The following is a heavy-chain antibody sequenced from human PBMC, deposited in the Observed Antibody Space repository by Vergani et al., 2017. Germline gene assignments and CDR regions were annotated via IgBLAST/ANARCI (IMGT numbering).Heavy chain of an antibody. CDR3: ARATYCSRYYAVGFDQ. CDR2: VYHSGNT. J-gene: IGHJ5*02. Sequence: QVQLLESGPGRVKPSETLSLTCAVSGDSIRSYYWSWIRHSPGKGLEWIGYVYHSGNTNYNPSLKSRITMSIDMSKNQFSLNLKSVTAADTAVYFCARATYCSRYYAVGFDQGGQGTLVTVSS. D-gene: IGHD3-16*01. CDR1: GDSIRSYY. V-gene: IGHV4-59*01.